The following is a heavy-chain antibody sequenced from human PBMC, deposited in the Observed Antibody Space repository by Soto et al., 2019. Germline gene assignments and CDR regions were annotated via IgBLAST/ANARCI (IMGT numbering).Heavy chain of an antibody. Sequence: PGGSLRLSCAASGFTFTRYSMNWVRQAPGKGLEWVSSISSTTNYIYYGDSMKGRFAISRDNAKNSLYLEMNSLRAEDTAVYYCARESEDLTSNFDYWGQGTLVTVSS. CDR2: ISSTTNYI. J-gene: IGHJ4*02. CDR3: ARESEDLTSNFDY. V-gene: IGHV3-21*06. CDR1: GFTFTRYS.